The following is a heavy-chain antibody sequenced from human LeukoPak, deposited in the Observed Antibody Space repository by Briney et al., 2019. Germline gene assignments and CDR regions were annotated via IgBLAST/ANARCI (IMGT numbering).Heavy chain of an antibody. CDR2: FDTGFGT. V-gene: IGHV3-23*01. Sequence: GGPLRLSCAPSGFTFSTASFHGVGQAPGRGLEWVSAFDTGFGTYYPDSLRGRFTISRDNSKNTLFLQMNSLRAEDTAVYYCARSSGWWSLDYWGQGTLVTVSS. J-gene: IGHJ4*02. CDR3: ARSSGWWSLDY. D-gene: IGHD6-19*01. CDR1: GFTFSTAS.